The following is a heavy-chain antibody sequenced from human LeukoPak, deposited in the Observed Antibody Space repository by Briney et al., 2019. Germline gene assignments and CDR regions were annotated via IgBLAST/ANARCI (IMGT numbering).Heavy chain of an antibody. CDR3: ASATGAAAGTPLDY. Sequence: GGSLRLSCAASGFTFSSYAMSWVRQAPGKGLEWVSAISGSGGSTYYADSVKGRFTISRDNSKNTLYLQMNSLRAEDTAVYYCASATGAAAGTPLDYWGQGPLVTVSS. D-gene: IGHD6-13*01. CDR2: ISGSGGST. V-gene: IGHV3-23*01. CDR1: GFTFSSYA. J-gene: IGHJ4*02.